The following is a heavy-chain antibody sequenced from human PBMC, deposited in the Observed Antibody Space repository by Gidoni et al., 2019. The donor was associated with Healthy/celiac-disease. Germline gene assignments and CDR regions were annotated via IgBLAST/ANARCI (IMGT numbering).Heavy chain of an antibody. D-gene: IGHD3-22*01. CDR2: IRSKAYGGTT. J-gene: IGHJ4*02. V-gene: IGHV3-49*05. CDR3: TRAYYYDSSGYYHYRYYFDY. Sequence: EVQLVESGGGLVKPGRSLRLSCTASGFTFGDYAMSWFRQAPGKGLEWGGFIRSKAYGGTTEYAASVKGRFTISRDDSKSIAYLQMNSLKTEDTAVYYCTRAYYYDSSGYYHYRYYFDYWGQGTLVTVSS. CDR1: GFTFGDYA.